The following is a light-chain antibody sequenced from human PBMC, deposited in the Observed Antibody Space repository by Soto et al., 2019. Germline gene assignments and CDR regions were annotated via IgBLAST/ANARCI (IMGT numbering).Light chain of an antibody. CDR2: GAS. V-gene: IGKV3-20*01. CDR1: QSISTNY. J-gene: IGKJ1*01. CDR3: QHYGTSPTWS. Sequence: EIVLTQSPVTLSLSPGETATLSCRASQSISTNYLAWYQQKPGQAPRPLIFGASSRASGIPGRFSGSGSGTDFTLTISRLEPEEFAVYYCQHYGTSPTWSFGQGTKVEIK.